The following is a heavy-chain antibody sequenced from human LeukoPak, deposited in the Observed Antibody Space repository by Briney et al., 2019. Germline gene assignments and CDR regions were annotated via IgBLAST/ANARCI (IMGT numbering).Heavy chain of an antibody. V-gene: IGHV4-59*01. D-gene: IGHD3-22*01. CDR1: GGSISSYY. CDR2: IYYSGST. Sequence: SETLSLTCTVSGGSISSYYWSWIRQPPGKGLEWIGHIYYSGSTNYNPSLKSRVTISVDTSKNQFSLKLSSVTAADTAVYYCASVNYYDSSGYYLKGAFDIWGQGTMVTVSS. J-gene: IGHJ3*02. CDR3: ASVNYYDSSGYYLKGAFDI.